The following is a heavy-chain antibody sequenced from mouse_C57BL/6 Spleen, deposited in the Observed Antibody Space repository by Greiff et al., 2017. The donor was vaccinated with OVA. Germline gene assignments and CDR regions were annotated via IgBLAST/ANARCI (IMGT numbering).Heavy chain of an antibody. V-gene: IGHV3-1*01. J-gene: IGHJ1*03. CDR1: GYSITSGYD. CDR2: ISYSGST. CDR3: ARVYYSNYIDV. Sequence: EVQLQESGPGMVKPSQSLSLTCTVTGYSITSGYDWHWIRHFPGNKLECMGYISYSGSTNYNPSLKSRISITHDTSKNHFFLKLNSVTTEDTATYYCARVYYSNYIDVWGTGTTVTVSS. D-gene: IGHD2-5*01.